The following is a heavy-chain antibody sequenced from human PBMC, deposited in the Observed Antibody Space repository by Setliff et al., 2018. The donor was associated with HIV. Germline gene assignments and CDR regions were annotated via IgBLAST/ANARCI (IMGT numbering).Heavy chain of an antibody. J-gene: IGHJ4*02. CDR2: VYSSGNT. V-gene: IGHV4-4*07. CDR1: GASISSQY. Sequence: PSETLSLTCIVSGASISSQYWSWIRQPAGKGLEWIGRVYSSGNTNYNPSFKSRVTMSVDTSKNQFSLNLNSVTAADTAVYYCARASTRIGYDSSGYPFDYWGQGTLVTVSS. D-gene: IGHD3-22*01. CDR3: ARASTRIGYDSSGYPFDY.